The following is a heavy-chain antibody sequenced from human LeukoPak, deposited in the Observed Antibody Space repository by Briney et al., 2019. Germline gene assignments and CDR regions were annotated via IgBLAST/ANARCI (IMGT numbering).Heavy chain of an antibody. D-gene: IGHD6-13*01. CDR2: MNPNSGNT. V-gene: IGHV1-8*01. Sequence: ASVKVSCKASGYTFTSYDINWVRQATGQGLEWMGWMNPNSGNTGYAQKFQGRVTMTRNTSISTAYMELSSLRSEDTAVYYCARGLIAAAGIYFDYWGQGTLVTVSS. CDR3: ARGLIAAAGIYFDY. J-gene: IGHJ4*02. CDR1: GYTFTSYD.